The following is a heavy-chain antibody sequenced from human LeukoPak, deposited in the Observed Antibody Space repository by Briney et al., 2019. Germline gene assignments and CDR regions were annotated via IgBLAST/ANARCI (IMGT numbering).Heavy chain of an antibody. D-gene: IGHD1-26*01. CDR3: ARGAGRVGGDD. V-gene: IGHV3-11*01. Sequence: GGSLRLSCAASGFSFSNSYMCWICQTPGKGPEWISYISGNGGDIKYADSVKGRFTVSRDNAKNTLDLQMNSLRDEDTAVYYCARGAGRVGGDDWGQGTLVTVSS. CDR2: ISGNGGDI. CDR1: GFSFSNSY. J-gene: IGHJ4*02.